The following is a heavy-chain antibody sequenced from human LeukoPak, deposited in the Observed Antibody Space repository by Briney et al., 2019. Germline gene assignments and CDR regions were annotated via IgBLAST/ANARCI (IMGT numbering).Heavy chain of an antibody. J-gene: IGHJ4*02. CDR1: GGTFSSYA. CDR3: ALGQYDYVWGSYRDIFDY. CDR2: IIPIFGTA. Sequence: ASVKVSCKASGGTFSSYAISWVRQAPGQGLEWMGGIIPIFGTANYAQKFQGRVTITADKSTSTAYMELSSLRSEDTAVYYWALGQYDYVWGSYRDIFDYWGQGTLVTVSS. D-gene: IGHD3-16*02. V-gene: IGHV1-69*06.